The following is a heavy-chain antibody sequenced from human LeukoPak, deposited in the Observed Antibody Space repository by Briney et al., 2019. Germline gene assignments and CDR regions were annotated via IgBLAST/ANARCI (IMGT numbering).Heavy chain of an antibody. D-gene: IGHD3-3*01. V-gene: IGHV3-74*01. J-gene: IGHJ4*02. CDR1: GFSFSSFW. CDR2: INPDVSTA. CDR3: AKASRFLEWSPGFFDY. Sequence: PGGSLRLSCAASGFSFSSFWIHCVRHVPDKGLVWVAYINPDVSTADYADSVKGRFTISRDDSKNTLYLQMNSLRAEDTAVYYCAKASRFLEWSPGFFDYWGQGTLVTVSS.